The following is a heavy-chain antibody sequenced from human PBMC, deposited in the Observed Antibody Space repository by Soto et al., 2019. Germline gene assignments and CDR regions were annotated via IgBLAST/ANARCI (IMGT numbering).Heavy chain of an antibody. J-gene: IGHJ6*03. Sequence: VQLVQSGAEVKKPGASVKVSCKTSGDSFNDYYIHWVRQAPGQGLEWMGWINPNGGGTKYAQRFQGRVTVNRDTSIRTVYMELRSLRSDDTAVYYCARESGGATATLDYYYFYMDVWGKGTTVTVSS. CDR3: ARESGGATATLDYYYFYMDV. CDR1: GDSFNDYY. CDR2: INPNGGGT. D-gene: IGHD5-12*01. V-gene: IGHV1-2*02.